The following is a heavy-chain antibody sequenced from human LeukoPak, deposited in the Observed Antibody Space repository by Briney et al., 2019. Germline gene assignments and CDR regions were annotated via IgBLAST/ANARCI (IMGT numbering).Heavy chain of an antibody. CDR1: XXSIXXXSYY. J-gene: IGHJ5*02. CDR3: XXXXXXXXXWXNT. CDR2: INTSGNM. V-gene: IGHV4-61*02. Sequence: SXXSIXXXSYYWGWIRQPPGRGLEGIGRINTSGNMXYNPSLKSRVTLSVDTSNNQFSLKLTSLTAADTAVDLXXXXXXXXXXWXNTWGQGTLVTVSS.